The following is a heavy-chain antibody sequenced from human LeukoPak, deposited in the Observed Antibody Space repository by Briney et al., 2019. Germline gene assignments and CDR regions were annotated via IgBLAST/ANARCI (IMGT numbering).Heavy chain of an antibody. V-gene: IGHV1-8*03. D-gene: IGHD2-8*01. CDR1: GYTFTGYY. Sequence: ASVKVSCKASGYTFTGYYMHWVRQATGQGLEWMGWVNPRSGDAGYLQKFQGRLTITRDSSIDTAYMDLSGLNSEDPAVYYCARGVPLGYCTYGVCYPPYYFDYWGQGTLVTASS. J-gene: IGHJ4*02. CDR2: VNPRSGDA. CDR3: ARGVPLGYCTYGVCYPPYYFDY.